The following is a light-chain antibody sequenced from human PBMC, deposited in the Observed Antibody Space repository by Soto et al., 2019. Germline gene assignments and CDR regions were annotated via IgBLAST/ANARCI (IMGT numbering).Light chain of an antibody. Sequence: IVLTQSPDTLSLSPGQRATLSCRASQSVSRRYLAWYQQKPGQAPMLLIYDVSERASDIPDRVSGSGSGTDFTLTINRLVPEDVAVYYCQYQGSFGGGTKVEIK. CDR3: QYQGS. CDR1: QSVSRRY. V-gene: IGKV3-20*01. CDR2: DVS. J-gene: IGKJ4*01.